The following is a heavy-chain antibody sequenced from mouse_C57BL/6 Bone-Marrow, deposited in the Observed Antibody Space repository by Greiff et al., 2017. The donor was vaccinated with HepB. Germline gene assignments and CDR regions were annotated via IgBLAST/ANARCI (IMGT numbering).Heavy chain of an antibody. Sequence: DVKLQESGPGLVKPSQTVFLTCTVTGISITTGNYRWSWIRQFPGNQLEWIGYISYSGNITYNPSLTSRTTITIYTPKNQFFLEINSLTAEETATYYCALYGNLYFDYWGQGTTLTVSS. J-gene: IGHJ2*01. CDR3: ALYGNLYFDY. CDR1: GISITTGNYR. V-gene: IGHV3-5*01. CDR2: ISYSGNI. D-gene: IGHD2-10*02.